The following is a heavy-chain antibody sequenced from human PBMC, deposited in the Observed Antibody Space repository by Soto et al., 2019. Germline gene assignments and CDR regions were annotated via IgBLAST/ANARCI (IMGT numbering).Heavy chain of an antibody. J-gene: IGHJ4*02. CDR1: GLFFTTAW. D-gene: IGHD2-15*01. V-gene: IGHV3-15*07. CDR3: TTGSVEGY. Sequence: EVQLVESGGAPLGPGGPLGLPWATSGLFFTTAWMNGVRQAPGKGLEWVGRVKTKAQGERKDYGEAVQGRFTISRDDSKNSLHLQMTSLRTEDTAVYYCTTGSVEGYWGQGVLVTVSS. CDR2: VKTKAQGERK.